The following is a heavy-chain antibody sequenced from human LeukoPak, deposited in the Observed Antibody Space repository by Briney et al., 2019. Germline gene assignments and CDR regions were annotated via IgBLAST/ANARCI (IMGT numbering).Heavy chain of an antibody. CDR2: INHSGST. D-gene: IGHD6-6*01. J-gene: IGHJ4*02. V-gene: IGHV4-34*01. CDR3: ASFPIAASHEDFDY. Sequence: SETLPLTCAVYGGSFSGYYWSWIRQPPGKGLEWIGEINHSGSTNYNPSLKSRVTISVDTSKNQFSLKLSSVTAADTAVYYCASFPIAASHEDFDYWGQGTLVTVSS. CDR1: GGSFSGYY.